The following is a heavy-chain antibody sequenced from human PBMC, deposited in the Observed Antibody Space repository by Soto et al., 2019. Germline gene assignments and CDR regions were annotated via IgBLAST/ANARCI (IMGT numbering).Heavy chain of an antibody. CDR3: ARDRGDEYGDYVAFDI. V-gene: IGHV1-18*04. J-gene: IGHJ3*02. CDR1: GDTFTSYG. D-gene: IGHD4-17*01. CDR2: ISAYNGNT. Sequence: XSVKVSCKASGDTFTSYGSSLVRQAPGQGLEWMGWISAYNGNTNYAQKLQGRVTMTTDTSTSTAYMELRSLRSDDTAVYYCARDRGDEYGDYVAFDIWGQGTMVTVSS.